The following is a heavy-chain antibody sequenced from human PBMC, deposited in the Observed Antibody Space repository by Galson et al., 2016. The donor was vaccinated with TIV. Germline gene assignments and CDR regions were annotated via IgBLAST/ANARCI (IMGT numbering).Heavy chain of an antibody. CDR2: ISSSGRII. Sequence: SLRLSCAASGFTFSDYYMSWIRQAPGKGLEWVSYISSSGRIIYYADSVKGRFTISRGNAKNSLYLQMNSLRAEDTAVYYCARDCSSANCYSNPVYFDSWGQGTLVTVSS. V-gene: IGHV3-11*01. J-gene: IGHJ4*02. CDR1: GFTFSDYY. CDR3: ARDCSSANCYSNPVYFDS. D-gene: IGHD2-2*01.